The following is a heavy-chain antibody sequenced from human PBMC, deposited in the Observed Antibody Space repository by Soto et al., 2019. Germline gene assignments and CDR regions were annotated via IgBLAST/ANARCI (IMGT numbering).Heavy chain of an antibody. V-gene: IGHV4-39*01. D-gene: IGHD3-10*01. CDR1: GGFISNNNYY. CDR3: ASHRYGLWRKGLSDY. CDR2: VYYTGST. Sequence: QLQLQESGPGLLKPSETLSLSCSVSGGFISNNNYYWGWIRQSPGRGLEWIAGVYYTGSTYYNPSLRXRXTXXVDTSKNQFSLMLTSVSAADTAVYYCASHRYGLWRKGLSDYWGQGTLVTVSS. J-gene: IGHJ4*02.